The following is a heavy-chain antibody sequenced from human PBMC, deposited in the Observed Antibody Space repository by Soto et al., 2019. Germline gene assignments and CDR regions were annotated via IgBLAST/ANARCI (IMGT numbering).Heavy chain of an antibody. J-gene: IGHJ4*02. CDR2: INNNSGGK. CDR3: ARVVAAGLYYFDY. CDR1: GYTFTGYY. V-gene: IGHV1-2*04. Sequence: EASVKVSCKASGYTFTGYYMNWLRHAPGQGLEWMGWINNNSGGKKYEQKFQGWVTMTRDKSISTDYMEMSRMRSEDTAVYYCARVVAAGLYYFDYWGQGTLVTVSS. D-gene: IGHD6-13*01.